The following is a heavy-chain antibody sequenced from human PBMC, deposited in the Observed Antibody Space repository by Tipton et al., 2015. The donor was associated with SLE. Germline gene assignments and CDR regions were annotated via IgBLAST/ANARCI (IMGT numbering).Heavy chain of an antibody. CDR2: IYYSGST. CDR3: ARGGGGAFDM. D-gene: IGHD3-16*01. Sequence: TLSLTCTVSGGSISGHYWSWIRQPPGKGLEWIGYIYYSGSTNYNPSPKSRVTISVDTSKNQFSLKLSSVTAADTAVYYCARGGGGAFDMWGQGTMVTVSS. V-gene: IGHV4-59*11. CDR1: GGSISGHY. J-gene: IGHJ3*02.